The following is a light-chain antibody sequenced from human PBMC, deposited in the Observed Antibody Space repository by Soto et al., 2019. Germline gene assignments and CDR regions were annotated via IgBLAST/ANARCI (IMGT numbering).Light chain of an antibody. CDR1: HTISSSY. CDR3: QQYVTSSPRT. CDR2: GIS. Sequence: IVFAQSPGTPSLSPGERATLSCRSSHTISSSYLAWYQQKPGQAPRLLMYGISRRATGIPDRFSGSGSGTDFTLTITRLEPEDFAVYYCQQYVTSSPRTFGQGTKVDIK. J-gene: IGKJ1*01. V-gene: IGKV3-20*01.